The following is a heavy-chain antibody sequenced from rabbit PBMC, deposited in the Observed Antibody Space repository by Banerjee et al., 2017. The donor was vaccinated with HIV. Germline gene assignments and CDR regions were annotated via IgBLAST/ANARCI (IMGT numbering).Heavy chain of an antibody. V-gene: IGHV1S40*01. CDR3: ARDLAGAIGWNFYL. CDR2: IELGSSGFT. D-gene: IGHD4-1*01. J-gene: IGHJ4*01. CDR1: GVSFSGSSY. Sequence: QSLVESGGGLVQPEGSLTLTCTASGVSFSGSSYMCWVRQAPGKGLEWIACIELGSSGFTYFASWARGRFTISKTSSTTVTLQMTSLTAADTATYFCARDLAGAIGWNFYLWGQGTLVTVS.